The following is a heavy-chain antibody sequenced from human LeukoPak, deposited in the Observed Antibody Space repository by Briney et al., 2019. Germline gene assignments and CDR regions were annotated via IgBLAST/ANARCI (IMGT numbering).Heavy chain of an antibody. Sequence: GGSLRLSCAASGFTFSSYAMSWVRQAPGKGLEWVANIKQDGSKTSYVDSVKGRFTISRDNAKNSLYLQMNSLRAEDTAVYYCAGPPQAGPFDYWGQGILVTVSS. D-gene: IGHD6-19*01. V-gene: IGHV3-7*01. J-gene: IGHJ4*02. CDR3: AGPPQAGPFDY. CDR2: IKQDGSKT. CDR1: GFTFSSYA.